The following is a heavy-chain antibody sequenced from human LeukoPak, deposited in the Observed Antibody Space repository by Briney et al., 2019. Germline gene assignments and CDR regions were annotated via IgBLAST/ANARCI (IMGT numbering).Heavy chain of an antibody. J-gene: IGHJ4*02. Sequence: SETLSLTCTVSGGSISSYYWSWIRRPPGKGLEWIGYIYYSGTTNYNPSLKSRVTISVDKSKNQFSLKLSSVTAADTAVYYCARERAVAGNLDYWGQGTLVTVSS. D-gene: IGHD6-19*01. CDR1: GGSISSYY. V-gene: IGHV4-59*12. CDR2: IYYSGTT. CDR3: ARERAVAGNLDY.